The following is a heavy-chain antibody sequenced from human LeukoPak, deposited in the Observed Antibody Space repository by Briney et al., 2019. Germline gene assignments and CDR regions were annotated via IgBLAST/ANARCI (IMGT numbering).Heavy chain of an antibody. CDR3: AKGPQLNSGYHPDY. D-gene: IGHD3-22*01. J-gene: IGHJ4*02. Sequence: GGSLRLSCAASGFTFSSAAMTWVRQAPGKGLERVSTITGSDDRTYYADSVKGRFTISRDYSKNTLHLQMNSLRVEDTAIFYCAKGPQLNSGYHPDYWGQGILVTVSS. CDR2: ITGSDDRT. V-gene: IGHV3-23*01. CDR1: GFTFSSAA.